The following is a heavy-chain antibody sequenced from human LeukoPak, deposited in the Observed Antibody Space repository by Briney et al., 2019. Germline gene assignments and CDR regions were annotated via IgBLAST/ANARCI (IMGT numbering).Heavy chain of an antibody. CDR2: IKQDGSEK. CDR3: ARGADYFDY. CDR1: GFTFTNAW. Sequence: GGSLRLSCAASGFTFTNAWMSWVRQAPGKGLEWVANIKQDGSEKYYVDSVKGRFTISRDNAKNSLYLQMNSMRAEDTAVYYCARGADYFDYWGQGTLVTVSS. V-gene: IGHV3-7*01. J-gene: IGHJ4*02. D-gene: IGHD6-19*01.